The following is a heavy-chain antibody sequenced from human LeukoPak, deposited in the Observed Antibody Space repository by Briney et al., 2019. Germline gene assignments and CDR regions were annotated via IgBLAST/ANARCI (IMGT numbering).Heavy chain of an antibody. V-gene: IGHV1-18*01. Sequence: ASVKVSCKASGYTFTSYGISWVRQAPGQGLEWMGWISAYNGNTNYAQKFQGRVTMTRDTSISTAYMELSRLRSDDTAVYYCAGNWNYGGYYYYMDVWGKGTTITVSS. D-gene: IGHD1-7*01. J-gene: IGHJ6*03. CDR1: GYTFTSYG. CDR3: AGNWNYGGYYYYMDV. CDR2: ISAYNGNT.